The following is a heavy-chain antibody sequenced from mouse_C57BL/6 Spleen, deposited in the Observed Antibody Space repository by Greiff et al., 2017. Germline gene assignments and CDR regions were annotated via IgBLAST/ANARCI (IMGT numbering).Heavy chain of an antibody. CDR3: ARAGTGIWYFDV. D-gene: IGHD4-1*01. Sequence: EVQLVESGGGLVKPGGSLKLSCAASGFTFSSYAMSWVRQTPEKRLEWVATISDGGSYTYYPDNVKGRFTISRDNAKNNLYLQMSHLKSEDTAMYYCARAGTGIWYFDVWGTGTTVTVSS. J-gene: IGHJ1*03. V-gene: IGHV5-4*01. CDR2: ISDGGSYT. CDR1: GFTFSSYA.